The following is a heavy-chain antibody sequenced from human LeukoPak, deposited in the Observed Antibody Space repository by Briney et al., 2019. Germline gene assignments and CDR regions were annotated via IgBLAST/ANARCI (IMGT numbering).Heavy chain of an antibody. D-gene: IGHD6-19*01. CDR2: IYYSGST. V-gene: IGHV4-59*01. J-gene: IGHJ4*02. CDR1: GGFISSYY. Sequence: SETLSLTCTVSGGFISSYYWSWIRQPPGKGLEWIGYIYYSGSTNYNPSLKSRVTISVDTSKNQFSLKLSSVTAADTAVYYCAREASSVGIFDYWGQGTLVTVSS. CDR3: AREASSVGIFDY.